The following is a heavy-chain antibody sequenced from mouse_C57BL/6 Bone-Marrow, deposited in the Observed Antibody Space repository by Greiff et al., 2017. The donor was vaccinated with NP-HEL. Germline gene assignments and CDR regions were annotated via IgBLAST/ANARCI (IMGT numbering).Heavy chain of an antibody. CDR3: TTGGSSPYAMDY. J-gene: IGHJ4*01. D-gene: IGHD1-1*01. CDR1: GFNIKDDY. CDR2: IDPENGDT. V-gene: IGHV14-4*01. Sequence: EVKLVESGAELVRPGASVKWSCTVSGFNIKDDYMHWVKQRPEQGLEWIGWIDPENGDTEYASKFQGKATITADTSSNTAYLQLSSLTSEDTAVYYCTTGGSSPYAMDYWGQGTSVTVSS.